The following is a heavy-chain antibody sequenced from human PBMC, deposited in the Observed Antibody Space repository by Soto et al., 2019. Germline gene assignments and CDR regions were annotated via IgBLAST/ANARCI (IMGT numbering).Heavy chain of an antibody. CDR3: ARITRS. D-gene: IGHD2-2*01. CDR1: GLTVSSSA. Sequence: SEAGGGLVQPGGSLRLSCAASGLTVSSSAMTWVRQAPGKGLEWISSITGDGKATYYADSVKGRFTISKDISTNALFLQRNSLIGEATATYSCARITRSWGQGPLVTVS. CDR2: ITGDGKAT. V-gene: IGHV3-23*01. J-gene: IGHJ5*02.